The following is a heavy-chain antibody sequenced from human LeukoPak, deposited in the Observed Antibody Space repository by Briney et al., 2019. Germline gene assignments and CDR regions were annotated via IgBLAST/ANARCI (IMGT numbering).Heavy chain of an antibody. CDR2: INPNSGGT. Sequence: ASVKVSCKASGYTFTGYYMHWVRQAPGQGLEWMGWINPNSGGTNYAQKFQGWVIMTRDTSISTAYMELSRLRSDDTAVYYCARVSRDGLPDCSSTSCYDAAFDIWGQGTMVTVSS. D-gene: IGHD2-2*01. J-gene: IGHJ3*02. CDR1: GYTFTGYY. CDR3: ARVSRDGLPDCSSTSCYDAAFDI. V-gene: IGHV1-2*04.